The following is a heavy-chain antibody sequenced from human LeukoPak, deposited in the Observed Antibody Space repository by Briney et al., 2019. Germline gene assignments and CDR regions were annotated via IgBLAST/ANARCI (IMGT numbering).Heavy chain of an antibody. CDR3: AHRAYYYDSSGDAFDI. Sequence: SGPTLVKPTQTLTLTCTFSGFSLSTSGVGVGWIRQPPGKALEWLALIYWDDDKRYSPSLKSRLTITKDTSKNQVVLTMTNMDPVDTATYYCAHRAYYYDSSGDAFDIWGQGTMVTVSS. J-gene: IGHJ3*02. CDR1: GFSLSTSGVG. D-gene: IGHD3-22*01. CDR2: IYWDDDK. V-gene: IGHV2-5*02.